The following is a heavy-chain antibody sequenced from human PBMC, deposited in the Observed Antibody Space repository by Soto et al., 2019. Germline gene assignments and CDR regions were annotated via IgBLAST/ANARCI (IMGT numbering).Heavy chain of an antibody. Sequence: SETLSLTCTVSGGSISSGGYYWSWIRQHPGKGLEWIGYIYYSGSTYYNPSLKSRVTISADTSKNQFSLKLSSVTAADTAVYYCARRYYDILINDNWFDPWGQGTLVTVSS. J-gene: IGHJ5*02. V-gene: IGHV4-31*03. CDR2: IYYSGST. D-gene: IGHD3-9*01. CDR3: ARRYYDILINDNWFDP. CDR1: GGSISSGGYY.